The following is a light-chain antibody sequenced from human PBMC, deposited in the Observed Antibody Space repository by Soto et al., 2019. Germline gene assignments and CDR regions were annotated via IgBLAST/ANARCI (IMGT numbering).Light chain of an antibody. V-gene: IGKV3-15*01. CDR3: QQYYNWPRT. J-gene: IGKJ1*01. CDR2: DAS. CDR1: QSVSSN. Sequence: DIVMTQSPATLSVSPGERATLSCRASQSVSSNLAWYQHKPGQAPRLLISDASTRATGIPARFSGSGSGTEFTLTISSLQSEDFAVYYCQQYYNWPRTFGRGTKVEIK.